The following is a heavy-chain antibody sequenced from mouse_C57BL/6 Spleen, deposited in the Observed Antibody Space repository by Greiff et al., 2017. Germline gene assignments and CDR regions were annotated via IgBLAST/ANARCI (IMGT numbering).Heavy chain of an antibody. V-gene: IGHV1-82*01. D-gene: IGHD3-3*01. J-gene: IGHJ4*01. CDR2: IYPGDGDT. CDR1: GYAFSSSW. CDR3: ARRGTAMDY. Sequence: QVQLKESGPELVKPGASVKISCKASGYAFSSSWMNWVKQRPGKGLEWIGRIYPGDGDTNYNGKFKGKATLTADKSSSTAYMQLSSLTSEDSAVYFCARRGTAMDYWGQGTSVTVSS.